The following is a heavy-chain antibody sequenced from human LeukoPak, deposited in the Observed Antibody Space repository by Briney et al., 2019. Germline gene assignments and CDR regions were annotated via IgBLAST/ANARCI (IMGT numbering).Heavy chain of an antibody. CDR3: ARDHVSEGAFDY. J-gene: IGHJ4*02. CDR2: IIPIFGTA. D-gene: IGHD1-26*01. CDR1: GGTFSSYA. V-gene: IGHV1-69*01. Sequence: SVKVSCKASGGTFSSYAISWVRQAPGQGLEWMGGIIPIFGTANYAQKFQGRVTITADESTSTAYMELSSLRSEDTAVYYCARDHVSEGAFDYWGQGTLVTVSS.